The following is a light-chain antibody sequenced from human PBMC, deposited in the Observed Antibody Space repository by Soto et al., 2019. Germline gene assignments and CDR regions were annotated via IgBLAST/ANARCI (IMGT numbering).Light chain of an antibody. CDR1: SSDVAGYNY. CDR3: SSYAGSNNLV. CDR2: EVI. V-gene: IGLV2-8*01. Sequence: QSALTQPPSASGSPGQSVTISCTGTSSDVAGYNYVSWYQQHPGKAPKLMIYEVIKRPSGVPDRFSGSKSGNTASLTVSGLQAEDEADYYCSSYAGSNNLVFGGGTKLTVL. J-gene: IGLJ2*01.